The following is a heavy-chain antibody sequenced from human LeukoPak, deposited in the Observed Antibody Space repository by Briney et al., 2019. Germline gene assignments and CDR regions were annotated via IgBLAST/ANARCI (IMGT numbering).Heavy chain of an antibody. V-gene: IGHV1-69*01. J-gene: IGHJ4*02. CDR1: GGTFSSYA. Sequence: SVKVSCKASGGTFSSYAISWVRQAPGQGLEWMGGIILIFGTANYAQKFQGRVTITADESTSTAYMELSSLRSEDTAVYYCAVGEFWSGYYSIDYWGQGTLVTVSS. D-gene: IGHD3-3*01. CDR2: IILIFGTA. CDR3: AVGEFWSGYYSIDY.